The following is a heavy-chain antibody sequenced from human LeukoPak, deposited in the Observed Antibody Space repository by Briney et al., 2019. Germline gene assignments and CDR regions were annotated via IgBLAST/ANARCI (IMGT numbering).Heavy chain of an antibody. CDR1: GGTFSSYT. J-gene: IGHJ4*02. CDR2: IIPILGKA. V-gene: IGHV1-69*08. D-gene: IGHD6-13*01. CDR3: ARVAGTLAAAGYAEDY. Sequence: SAKVSCKASGGTFSSYTINWVRQAPGQGLEWMGRIIPILGKANYAQKFQGRVTITADKSTSTVYMELSSLRSEDTAVYFCARVAGTLAAAGYAEDYWGQGTLVTVSS.